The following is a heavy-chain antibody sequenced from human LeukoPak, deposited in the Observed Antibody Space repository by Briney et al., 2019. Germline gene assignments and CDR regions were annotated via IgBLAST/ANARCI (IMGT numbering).Heavy chain of an antibody. CDR3: ARDLDSSGSLDY. Sequence: GRSLRLSCAASGFTFSSYAMHWVRQAPGKGLEWVAVISYDGSNKYYADSVKGRFTISRDNSKNTLYLQMNSLRAEDTAVYYCARDLDSSGSLDYWGQGTLVTVSS. CDR2: ISYDGSNK. D-gene: IGHD6-19*01. CDR1: GFTFSSYA. V-gene: IGHV3-30*04. J-gene: IGHJ4*02.